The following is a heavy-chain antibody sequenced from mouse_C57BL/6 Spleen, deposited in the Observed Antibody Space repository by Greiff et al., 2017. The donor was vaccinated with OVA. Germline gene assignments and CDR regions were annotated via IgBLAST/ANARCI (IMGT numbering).Heavy chain of an antibody. D-gene: IGHD1-1*01. J-gene: IGHJ1*03. CDR1: GYTFTSYG. CDR3: AREFIATVVRYFDV. CDR2: IYPRSGNT. V-gene: IGHV1-81*01. Sequence: QVQLQQSGAELARPGASVKLSCKASGYTFTSYGISWVKQRTGQGLEWIGEIYPRSGNTYYNEKFKGKATLTADKSSSTAYMELRSLTSEDSAVYFCAREFIATVVRYFDVWGTGTTVTVSS.